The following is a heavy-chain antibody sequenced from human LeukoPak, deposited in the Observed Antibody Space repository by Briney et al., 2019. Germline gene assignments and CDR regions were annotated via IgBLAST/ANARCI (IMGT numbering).Heavy chain of an antibody. CDR3: ARSRDCSGGSCTRDYFDY. CDR1: GYTFTSYG. Sequence: ASVKVSCKASGYTFTSYGISWGRQAPGQGLEWMGWISAYNGNTNYAQKLQGRVTMTTDTSTSTAYMELRSLRSDDTAVYYCARSRDCSGGSCTRDYFDYWGQGTLVTVSS. V-gene: IGHV1-18*01. J-gene: IGHJ4*02. D-gene: IGHD2-15*01. CDR2: ISAYNGNT.